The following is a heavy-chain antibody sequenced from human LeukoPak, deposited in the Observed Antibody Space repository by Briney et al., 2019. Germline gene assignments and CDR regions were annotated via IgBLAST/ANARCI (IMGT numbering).Heavy chain of an antibody. V-gene: IGHV1-24*01. Sequence: GASVKVSCKVSGYTLTELSMHWVRQAPGKGLEWMGGFDPEDGETIYAQKFQCRVTMTEDTSTDTAYMELSSLRSEDTAVYYCATERGNYYGSGSYSWWFDPWGRGTLVTVSS. CDR1: GYTLTELS. CDR2: FDPEDGET. CDR3: ATERGNYYGSGSYSWWFDP. J-gene: IGHJ5*02. D-gene: IGHD3-10*01.